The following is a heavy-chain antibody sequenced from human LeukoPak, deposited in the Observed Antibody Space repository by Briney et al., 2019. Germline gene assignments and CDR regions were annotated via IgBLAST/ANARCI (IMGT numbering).Heavy chain of an antibody. V-gene: IGHV3-23*01. CDR2: ISGSGGST. CDR3: AKDPIAAGQYYYYGMDV. Sequence: PGGSLRLSCAASGFTFKNYAMSWVRQAPGKGLEWVSAISGSGGSTYYADSVKGRFTISRDNSRNTVYLQMNSLRAEDTAVYYCAKDPIAAGQYYYYGMDVWGQGTTVTVSS. CDR1: GFTFKNYA. J-gene: IGHJ6*02. D-gene: IGHD6-25*01.